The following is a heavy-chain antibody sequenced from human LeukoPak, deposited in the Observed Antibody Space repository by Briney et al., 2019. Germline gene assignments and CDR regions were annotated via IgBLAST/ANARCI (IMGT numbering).Heavy chain of an antibody. D-gene: IGHD3-10*01. CDR3: ARDYYGSGSYYQLGY. J-gene: IGHJ4*02. CDR2: INPNSGGT. Sequence: ASVKVSCKASGYTFTGYYMHWVRQAPGQGLERMGGINPNSGGTKYAQRFQGRVTMTRDTSITTVYMEMSSLRSDDTAVYYCARDYYGSGSYYQLGYWGQGTLVTVSS. V-gene: IGHV1-2*02. CDR1: GYTFTGYY.